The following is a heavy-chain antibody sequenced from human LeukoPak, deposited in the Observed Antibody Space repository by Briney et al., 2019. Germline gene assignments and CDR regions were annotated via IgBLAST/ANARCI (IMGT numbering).Heavy chain of an antibody. CDR1: GYSISSGYY. Sequence: SETLSLTCAVSGYSISSGYYSGWIRQPPGKGLEWIGSIYHSGSTYYNPSLKSRVTISVDTSKNQFSLKLSSVTAADTAVYYCARQVALEWLLYKGEFDYWGQGTLVTVSS. V-gene: IGHV4-38-2*01. CDR3: ARQVALEWLLYKGEFDY. J-gene: IGHJ4*02. CDR2: IYHSGST. D-gene: IGHD3-3*01.